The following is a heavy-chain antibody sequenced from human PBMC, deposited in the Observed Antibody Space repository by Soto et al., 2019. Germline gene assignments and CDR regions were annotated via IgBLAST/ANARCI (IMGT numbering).Heavy chain of an antibody. J-gene: IGHJ6*02. CDR1: GFTFTTSA. Sequence: GASVKVSCKASGFTFTTSAVQWVRQARGQRLEWIGWIVVGSGNTIYARRFQERVAITRDMSTSTAYMELSSLRSEDTAVYYCAAVGIASVGYYNGMDVWGQGTTVTVSS. V-gene: IGHV1-58*01. CDR2: IVVGSGNT. D-gene: IGHD6-13*01. CDR3: AAVGIASVGYYNGMDV.